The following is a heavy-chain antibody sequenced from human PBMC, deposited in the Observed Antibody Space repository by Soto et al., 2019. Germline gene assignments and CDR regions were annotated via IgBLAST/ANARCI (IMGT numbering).Heavy chain of an antibody. CDR3: AKSAPMDAGDKYYYDF. Sequence: SVKVSCKASGGTFSTFDISWVRQAPGQGLEWMGGIIPFFGTARYSQKFEDRITITADESTNTVYMDLRSLTSEDTAIYYCAKSAPMDAGDKYYYDFWGQGALVTVSS. V-gene: IGHV1-69*13. D-gene: IGHD4-17*01. CDR2: IIPFFGTA. CDR1: GGTFSTFD. J-gene: IGHJ4*02.